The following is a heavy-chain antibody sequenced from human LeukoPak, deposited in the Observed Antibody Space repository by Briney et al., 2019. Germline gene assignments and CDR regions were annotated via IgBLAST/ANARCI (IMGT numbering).Heavy chain of an antibody. Sequence: GGSLRLSCAASGFTFSSYGMHWVRQAPGKGLEWVAFIRYDGSNKYYADSVKGRFTISRDNSKNTLYLQMNSLRAEDTAVYYCVSCSSTNCYNPYDAFDIWGQGTMVTVSS. CDR1: GFTFSSYG. V-gene: IGHV3-30*02. CDR3: VSCSSTNCYNPYDAFDI. J-gene: IGHJ3*02. D-gene: IGHD2-2*02. CDR2: IRYDGSNK.